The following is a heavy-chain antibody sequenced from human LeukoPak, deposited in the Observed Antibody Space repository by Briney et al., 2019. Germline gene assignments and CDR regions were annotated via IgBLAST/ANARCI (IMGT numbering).Heavy chain of an antibody. J-gene: IGHJ5*02. D-gene: IGHD3-10*01. CDR1: GFTFSSYA. Sequence: GGSLRLSCAASGFTFSSYAMHWVRQAPGKGLEWVAVISYDGSNKYYADSVRGRFTISRDNSKNTLYLQMNSLRSEDTAVYYCATVDVRGVIQGSNWFDPWGQGTLVTVSS. CDR2: ISYDGSNK. V-gene: IGHV3-30*04. CDR3: ATVDVRGVIQGSNWFDP.